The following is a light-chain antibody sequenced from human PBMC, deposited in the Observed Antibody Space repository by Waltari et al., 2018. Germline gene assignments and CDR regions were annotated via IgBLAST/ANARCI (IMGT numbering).Light chain of an antibody. CDR1: QSVSYS. J-gene: IGKJ1*01. CDR3: QQRSSWPRT. Sequence: EIVLTQSPATLSLSPGERATLPCRASQSVSYSLARYQQKPGPTPRLLIYSASNRATGIPARFSGSGSGSDFTLTISSLEPEDFAVYYCQQRSSWPRTFGQGTKVEIK. V-gene: IGKV3-11*01. CDR2: SAS.